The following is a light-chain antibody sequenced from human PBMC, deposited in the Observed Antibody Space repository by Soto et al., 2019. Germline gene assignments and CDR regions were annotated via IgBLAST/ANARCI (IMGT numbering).Light chain of an antibody. Sequence: QLVLTQPPSVSGAPGQRVTISCTGSSSNIGAGYNVHWYQQLPGTAPKLLIFDNSNRPSGVPDRFSGSKSGTSASLAITGLQAQDEADYFCQSCDSSLSGSVVFGGGTKVTVL. CDR3: QSCDSSLSGSVV. J-gene: IGLJ2*01. CDR1: SSNIGAGYN. V-gene: IGLV1-40*01. CDR2: DNS.